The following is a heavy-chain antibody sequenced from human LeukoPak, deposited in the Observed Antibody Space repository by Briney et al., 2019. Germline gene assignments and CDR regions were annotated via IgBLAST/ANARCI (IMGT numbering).Heavy chain of an antibody. J-gene: IGHJ3*02. Sequence: PGGSLRLSCAASGFTSSSYAMHWVRQAPGKGLEYVSAISSNGGSTYYANSVKGRFTISRDNSKNTLYLQMGSLRAEDMAVYYCARHSSGWYDGAFDIWGQGTMVTVSS. CDR3: ARHSSGWYDGAFDI. D-gene: IGHD6-19*01. CDR1: GFTSSSYA. CDR2: ISSNGGST. V-gene: IGHV3-64*01.